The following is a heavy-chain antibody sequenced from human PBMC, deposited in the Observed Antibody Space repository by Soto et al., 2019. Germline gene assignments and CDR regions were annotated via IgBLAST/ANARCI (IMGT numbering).Heavy chain of an antibody. CDR2: ISANT. V-gene: IGHV1-18*04. J-gene: IGHJ4*02. D-gene: IGHD3-10*01. CDR1: GYTFTSYG. Sequence: QVQLVQSGAEVKKPGASVKVSCKASGYTFTSYGINWVRQAPGQGLEWMGWISANTNYAQKLQGRATMTTDTSTSTAYMELRSLTSDDTAVYYCARAQDLAGEANYFDYWGQGTLVTVSS. CDR3: ARAQDLAGEANYFDY.